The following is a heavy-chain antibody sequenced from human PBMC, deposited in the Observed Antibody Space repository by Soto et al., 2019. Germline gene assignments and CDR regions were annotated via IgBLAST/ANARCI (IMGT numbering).Heavy chain of an antibody. CDR1: GFTFSNYA. Sequence: EVQLLESGGGLVQPGGSLRLSCAASGFTFSNYAMSWVRQAPGEGLEWVSSISANDGSTYYADSVKGRFPISRDNTKKTLYLQMNSLRAEHTAVYYCANGRGGTGSHRYWGEGTLVTVSS. V-gene: IGHV3-23*01. CDR2: ISANDGST. D-gene: IGHD1-26*01. J-gene: IGHJ4*02. CDR3: ANGRGGTGSHRY.